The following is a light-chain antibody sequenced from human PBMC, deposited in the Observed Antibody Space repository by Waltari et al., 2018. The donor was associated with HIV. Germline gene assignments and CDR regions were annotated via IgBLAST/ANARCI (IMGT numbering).Light chain of an antibody. J-gene: IGKJ2*02. V-gene: IGKV1-39*01. CDR2: GAS. CDR3: QQSYSTPLWT. Sequence: DIQVTQSPSSLSASVGDRVTITCRTIQSISNYLNWYQQKPGKAPNLLIYGASTLQNGVPSRFSDSGSGTDFTLTISSLQPEDFATYYCQQSYSTPLWTFGQGTKLEIK. CDR1: QSISNY.